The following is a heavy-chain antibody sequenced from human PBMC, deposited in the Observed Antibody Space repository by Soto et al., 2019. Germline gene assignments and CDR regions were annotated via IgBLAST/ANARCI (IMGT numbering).Heavy chain of an antibody. D-gene: IGHD5-18*01. J-gene: IGHJ4*02. CDR1: GGSFSGYY. CDR2: INHSGST. V-gene: IGHV4-34*01. Sequence: SETLSLTCAVYGGSFSGYYWSWIRQPPGKGLEWIGEINHSGSTNYNPSLKSRVTISVDTSKNQFSLKLSSVTAADTAVYYCARPFNRGYSYGNFDYWGQGTLVT. CDR3: ARPFNRGYSYGNFDY.